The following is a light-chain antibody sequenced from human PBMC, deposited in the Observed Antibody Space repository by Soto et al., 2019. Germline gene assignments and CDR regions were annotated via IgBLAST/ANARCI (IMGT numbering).Light chain of an antibody. CDR2: KAS. J-gene: IGKJ1*01. CDR1: QNINNW. V-gene: IGKV1-5*03. Sequence: DIQMTQSPSTLSASVGDRVTITCRASQNINNWLVWYQQKPGKAPKVLIYKASSLESGVPSRVSGSGSGTEFTLTISSLHTDVFATDCCQQYETYWSFGRGTKVEIK. CDR3: QQYETYWS.